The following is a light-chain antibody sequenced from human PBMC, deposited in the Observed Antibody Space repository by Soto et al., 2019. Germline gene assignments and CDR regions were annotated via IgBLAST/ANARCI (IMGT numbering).Light chain of an antibody. V-gene: IGKV3-20*01. Sequence: EIVLPQSPGTLSLSPGERATLSCRASQTISSSFLAWYQQKPGQAPRLLIYRASRRAPGIPDRFSGSGSWTDFTLTISRLEPEDFAVYYCHQFGSSPLDTFGPGTKVDIK. CDR1: QTISSSF. J-gene: IGKJ3*01. CDR3: HQFGSSPLDT. CDR2: RAS.